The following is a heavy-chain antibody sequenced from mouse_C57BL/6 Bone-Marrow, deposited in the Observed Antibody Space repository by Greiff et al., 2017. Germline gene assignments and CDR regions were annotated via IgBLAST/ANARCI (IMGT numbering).Heavy chain of an antibody. CDR3: SRSTMITTRVYDFDY. J-gene: IGHJ2*01. Sequence: QVQLKQSGAELVRPGASVTLSCKASGYTFTDYDMHWVKQTPVHGLEWIGAIDPETGGTTYNQKFKGKATLTADKSSSTAYMELRSLTSEDSAVYYCSRSTMITTRVYDFDYWGQGTTVTVSS. CDR2: IDPETGGT. V-gene: IGHV1-15*01. D-gene: IGHD2-4*01. CDR1: GYTFTDYD.